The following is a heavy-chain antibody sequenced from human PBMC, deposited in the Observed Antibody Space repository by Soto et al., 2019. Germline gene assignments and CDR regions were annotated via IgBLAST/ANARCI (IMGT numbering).Heavy chain of an antibody. V-gene: IGHV3-21*01. D-gene: IGHD6-19*01. J-gene: IGHJ3*02. Sequence: GGSLRLSCAASGFTFSSYSMNWVRQAPGKGLEWVSSISSSSSYIYYADSVKGRSTISRDNAKNSLYLQMNSLRAEDTAVYYCARGFGHIAVAGGAFDIWGQGTMVTVSS. CDR1: GFTFSSYS. CDR3: ARGFGHIAVAGGAFDI. CDR2: ISSSSSYI.